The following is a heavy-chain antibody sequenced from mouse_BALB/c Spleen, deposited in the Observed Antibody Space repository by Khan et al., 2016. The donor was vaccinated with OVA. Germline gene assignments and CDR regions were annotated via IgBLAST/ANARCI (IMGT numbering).Heavy chain of an antibody. CDR3: ARTARIKY. CDR1: GYSITSGYG. CDR2: ISYSGST. D-gene: IGHD1-2*01. J-gene: IGHJ2*01. V-gene: IGHV3-1*02. Sequence: EVELVESGPVLVKPSQSLSLTCTVTGYSITSGYGWNWIRQFPGNKLEWMGYISYSGSTNYNPSLKSRISITRDTSKNQFFLQLNSVTTEDTATYYCARTARIKYWGQGTTLTVSS.